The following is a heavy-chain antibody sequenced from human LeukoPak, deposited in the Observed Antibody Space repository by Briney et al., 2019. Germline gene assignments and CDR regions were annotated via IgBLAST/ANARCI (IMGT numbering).Heavy chain of an antibody. CDR1: GFTFSSYG. CDR3: AKEAKFVLRYFDWLSWYDY. CDR2: ISYDGSNK. V-gene: IGHV3-30*18. Sequence: GGSLRLSCAASGFTFSSYGMHWVRQAPGKGLEWVAVISYDGSNKYYADSVKGRFTISRDNSNNTLYLQMNSLRAEDTAVYYCAKEAKFVLRYFDWLSWYDYWGQGTLVTVSS. D-gene: IGHD3-9*01. J-gene: IGHJ4*02.